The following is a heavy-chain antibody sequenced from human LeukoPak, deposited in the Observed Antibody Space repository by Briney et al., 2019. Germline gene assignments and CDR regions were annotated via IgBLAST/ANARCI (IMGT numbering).Heavy chain of an antibody. CDR1: GFTFSSYA. CDR3: ANSWERYSSCLDY. CDR2: ISGSGGST. V-gene: IGHV3-23*01. D-gene: IGHD6-6*01. Sequence: PGGSLRLSCAASGFTFSSYAMSWVRQAPGKGLEWVSAISGSGGSTYYADSVKGRFTISRDNSKNTLYLQMNSLRAEDTAVYYCANSWERYSSCLDYWGQGTLVTVSS. J-gene: IGHJ4*02.